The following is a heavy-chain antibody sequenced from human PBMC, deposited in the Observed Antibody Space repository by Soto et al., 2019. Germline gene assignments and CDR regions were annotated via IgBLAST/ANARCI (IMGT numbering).Heavy chain of an antibody. CDR2: INAGNGNT. CDR3: AREVDSSGRRNFDY. V-gene: IGHV1-3*01. Sequence: ASVKVSCKASGYTFTSYAMHWVRQAPGQRLEWMGWINAGNGNTKYSQKFQGRVTITRDTSASTAYMELSSLRSEDTAVYYCAREVDSSGRRNFDYWGQGTLVTVSS. J-gene: IGHJ4*02. D-gene: IGHD6-19*01. CDR1: GYTFTSYA.